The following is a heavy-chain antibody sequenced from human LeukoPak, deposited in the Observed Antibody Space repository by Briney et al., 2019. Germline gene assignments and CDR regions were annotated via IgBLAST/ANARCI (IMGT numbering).Heavy chain of an antibody. Sequence: GGSLRLSCAASGFTFSKAWMSWVRQVPGKGLEWVGRFKSKADGGTTDYAAPVKGRFIVSRDDSKNTLYLQMNSLRTEDTAVYFCTKDIGYFDYWGQGTLVTVSS. CDR3: TKDIGYFDY. V-gene: IGHV3-15*01. CDR1: GFTFSKAW. CDR2: FKSKADGGTT. J-gene: IGHJ4*02.